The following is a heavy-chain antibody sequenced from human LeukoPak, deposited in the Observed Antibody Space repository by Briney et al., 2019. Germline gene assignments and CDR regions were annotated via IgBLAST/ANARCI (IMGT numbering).Heavy chain of an antibody. J-gene: IGHJ4*02. V-gene: IGHV3-30*02. CDR3: ASQRWLQSSFDY. Sequence: SCKASGYTFTGYYMHWVRQAPGKGLEWVAFIRYDGSNKYYADSVKGRFTISRDNSKNTLYLQMNSLRAEDTAVYYCASQRWLQSSFDYWGQGTLVTVSS. CDR1: GYTFTGYY. CDR2: IRYDGSNK. D-gene: IGHD5-24*01.